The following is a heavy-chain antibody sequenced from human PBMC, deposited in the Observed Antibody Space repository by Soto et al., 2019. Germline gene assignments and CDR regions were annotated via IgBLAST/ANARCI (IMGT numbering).Heavy chain of an antibody. Sequence: SVKVSCKASGGTFSSYAISWVRQAPGQGLEWMGGIIPIFGTANYAQKFQGRVTITAGESTSTAYMELSSLRSEDTAVYYCARGGGESKYYYGMDVWGQGTKVTVSS. CDR2: IIPIFGTA. J-gene: IGHJ6*02. CDR3: ARGGGESKYYYGMDV. V-gene: IGHV1-69*13. D-gene: IGHD3-10*01. CDR1: GGTFSSYA.